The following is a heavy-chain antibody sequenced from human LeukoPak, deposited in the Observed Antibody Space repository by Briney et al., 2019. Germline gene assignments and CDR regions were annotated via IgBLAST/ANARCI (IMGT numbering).Heavy chain of an antibody. CDR1: GFTFSSYG. V-gene: IGHV3-30*02. CDR2: IRYDGSNK. Sequence: GGSLRLSCAASGFTFSSYGMHWVRQAPGKGLEWVAFIRYDGSNKYYADSVKGRFTISRDNSKNTLYLQMNSLRAEDTAVYYCAREFSSSFDYWGQGTLVTVSS. CDR3: AREFSSSFDY. D-gene: IGHD6-6*01. J-gene: IGHJ4*02.